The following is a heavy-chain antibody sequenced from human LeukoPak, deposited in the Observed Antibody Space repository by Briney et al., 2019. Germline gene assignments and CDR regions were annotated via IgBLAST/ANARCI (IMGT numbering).Heavy chain of an antibody. CDR3: ARDGGRYNDAFDI. CDR1: GYTFTGYY. J-gene: IGHJ4*02. Sequence: EASVKVSCKASGYTFTGYYMHWVRQAPGQGLEWMGWISAYNGNTNYAQKLQGRVTTTTDTSTSTAYMELRSLRSDDTAVYYCARDGGRYNDAFDIWGQGTLVTVSS. D-gene: IGHD3-3*01. CDR2: ISAYNGNT. V-gene: IGHV1-18*04.